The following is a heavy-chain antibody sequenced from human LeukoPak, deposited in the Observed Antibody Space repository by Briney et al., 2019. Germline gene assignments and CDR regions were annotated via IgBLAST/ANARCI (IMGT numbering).Heavy chain of an antibody. J-gene: IGHJ5*02. CDR1: GGAINSINW. V-gene: IGHV4-4*02. CDR3: ARHPGYSSSWYGNWFDP. CDR2: IHDSGNT. D-gene: IGHD6-13*01. Sequence: SGTLSLTCAVSGGAINSINWWSWVRQPPGKGLEWIGEIHDSGNTNYNPSLKSRVTISVDTSKNQFSLKLSSVTAADTAVYYCARHPGYSSSWYGNWFDPWGQGTLVTVSS.